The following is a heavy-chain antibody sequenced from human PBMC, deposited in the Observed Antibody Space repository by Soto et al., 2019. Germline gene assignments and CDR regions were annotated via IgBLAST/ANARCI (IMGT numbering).Heavy chain of an antibody. D-gene: IGHD3-16*01. CDR2: ISWDDDK. CDR1: GLSLSTSGVA. Sequence: VTAPTLVNPTQTLTLTCTFSGLSLSTSGVAVGWISQPPGKALEWLALISWDDDKRYSPSLKTRLTITKDTSKSQVVLTMTNMDPLDTATYFCAHRPRIRGYSYAVAPFDYWGQGTLVTVSS. J-gene: IGHJ4*02. V-gene: IGHV2-5*02. CDR3: AHRPRIRGYSYAVAPFDY.